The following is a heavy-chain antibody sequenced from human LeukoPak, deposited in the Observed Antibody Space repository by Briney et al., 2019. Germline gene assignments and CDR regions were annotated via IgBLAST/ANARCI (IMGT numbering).Heavy chain of an antibody. V-gene: IGHV1-69*05. D-gene: IGHD6-6*01. CDR1: GGTFSSYA. CDR2: IIPIFGKA. Sequence: PRASLKLSCKASGGTFSSYAISWVRQAPGQGLEWMARIIPIFGKANYAQTFKGRVTITTDESTSTAYMELSSLRSEDTAVYYCASEDVEYSSSSYFDCWGQGTLVAVSS. J-gene: IGHJ4*02. CDR3: ASEDVEYSSSSYFDC.